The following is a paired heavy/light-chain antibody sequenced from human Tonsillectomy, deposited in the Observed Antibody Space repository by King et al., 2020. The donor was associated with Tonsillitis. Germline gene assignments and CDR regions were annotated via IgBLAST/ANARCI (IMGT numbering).Light chain of an antibody. V-gene: IGLV3-1*01. CDR1: KLRYEY. Sequence: SYELTQPPSVSVSPGQTASITCSGDKLRYEYSCWYQQKPGQSPILVIYQHNKRPSGIPERFSGSNSGNTATLTISGTQAMDEADYYCQAWDNTAVVFGGGTKLTVL. CDR3: QAWDNTAVV. J-gene: IGLJ2*01. CDR2: QHN.
Heavy chain of an antibody. CDR1: GLTFSNYA. J-gene: IGHJ6*02. D-gene: IGHD4-17*01. CDR2: TSYDGRNK. CDR3: ARVSGTTVTTYYYYGMDV. V-gene: IGHV3-30*04. Sequence: QVQMVESGGGVVQPGRSLRLSCAASGLTFSNYAMHWVRQAPGKGLEWVAVTSYDGRNKYYADSVKGRFTISRDNSKNTLYLQMNSLRGADTAVYYCARVSGTTVTTYYYYGMDVWGQGTTVTVSS.